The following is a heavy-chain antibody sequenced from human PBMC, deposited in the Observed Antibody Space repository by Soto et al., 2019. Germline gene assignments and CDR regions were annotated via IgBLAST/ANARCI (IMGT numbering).Heavy chain of an antibody. CDR2: ISYDGSNK. D-gene: IGHD6-13*01. V-gene: IGHV3-30*18. Sequence: LRLSCAASGFTFNNYCMHWVRQAPGKGLEWVAVISYDGSNKYYADSVKGRFTISRDNSKNTLYLQMNSLRAEDTAVYYCAKEYGSSSLSPDFDYWGQGTLVTVSS. CDR1: GFTFNNYC. J-gene: IGHJ4*02. CDR3: AKEYGSSSLSPDFDY.